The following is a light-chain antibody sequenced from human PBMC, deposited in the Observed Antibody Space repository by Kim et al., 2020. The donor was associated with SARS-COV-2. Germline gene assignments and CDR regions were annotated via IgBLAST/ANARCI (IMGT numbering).Light chain of an antibody. V-gene: IGKV3-20*01. CDR1: QSVRSNY. Sequence: EIVLTQSPGTLSLSPGDRATLSCRASQSVRSNYLAWYQQKPGQAPRLLIYAASSRATDIPDRFSGSGSGTDFTLSISRLEPEDFAVYYCHQYGSSPPYTFGQGTKLEI. CDR3: HQYGSSPPYT. CDR2: AAS. J-gene: IGKJ2*01.